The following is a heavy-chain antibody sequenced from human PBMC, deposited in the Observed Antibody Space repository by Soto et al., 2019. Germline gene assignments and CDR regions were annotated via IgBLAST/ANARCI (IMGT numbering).Heavy chain of an antibody. CDR2: ISYDGSNK. V-gene: IGHV3-30*18. J-gene: IGHJ4*02. Sequence: PGGSLRLSCAASGFTFSSYGMHWVRQAPGKGLEWVAVISYDGSNKYYADSVKGRFTISRDNSKNTLYLQMNSLRAEDTAVYYCAKDMVLMVYGGPYYFDYWGQGTLVTVSS. D-gene: IGHD2-8*01. CDR3: AKDMVLMVYGGPYYFDY. CDR1: GFTFSSYG.